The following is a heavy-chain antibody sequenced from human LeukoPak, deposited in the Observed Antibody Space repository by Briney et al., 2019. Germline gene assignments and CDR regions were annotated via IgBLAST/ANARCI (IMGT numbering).Heavy chain of an antibody. CDR3: AKGEDIIVVVPFDY. V-gene: IGHV3-23*01. Sequence: PGGSLRLSCAASGFTFSSYAMSWVRQAPGEGLEWVSVISGSGGSTYYADSVKGRFTITRDNYKNTLYLQMTSVKVEDTAVDYCAKGEDIIVVVPFDYWGQGTLVTVS. CDR2: ISGSGGST. J-gene: IGHJ4*02. CDR1: GFTFSSYA. D-gene: IGHD3-22*01.